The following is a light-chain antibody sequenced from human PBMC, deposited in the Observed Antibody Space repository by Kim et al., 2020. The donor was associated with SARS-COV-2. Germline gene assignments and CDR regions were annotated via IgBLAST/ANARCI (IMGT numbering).Light chain of an antibody. CDR1: QRLTTF. V-gene: IGKV3-11*01. Sequence: SWSPGESATLSCRASQRLTTFLAWYQHKPGQAPRLLIYDASNRATGIPARFSGSGSGTDFTLTISYLEPEDFAVYYCQQRFSWPLTFGGGTKLEI. CDR3: QQRFSWPLT. CDR2: DAS. J-gene: IGKJ4*01.